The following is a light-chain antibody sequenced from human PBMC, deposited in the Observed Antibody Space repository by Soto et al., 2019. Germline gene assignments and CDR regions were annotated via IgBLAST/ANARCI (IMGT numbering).Light chain of an antibody. CDR3: QKYDSAPYT. J-gene: IGKJ2*01. CDR2: AAS. Sequence: DIQMTQSPSSLSASVGDRVTITCRASQGISNSLAWYHQKPGKVPKLLIYAASTLQSGVPSRFSGSGSGTDFTLNISSLQPEDVATYYCQKYDSAPYTFGQGTKLEIK. V-gene: IGKV1-27*01. CDR1: QGISNS.